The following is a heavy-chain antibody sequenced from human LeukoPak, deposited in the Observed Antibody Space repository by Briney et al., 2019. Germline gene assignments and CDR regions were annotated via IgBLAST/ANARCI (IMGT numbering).Heavy chain of an antibody. CDR3: ASPRGVEDYFDY. CDR1: GGSISSSSYD. J-gene: IGHJ4*02. CDR2: IYYSGST. D-gene: IGHD2-8*02. V-gene: IGHV4-39*02. Sequence: SGTLSLTCTVSGGSISSSSYDGGGSRQPPGKGLECIGSIYYSGSTYYNPSLKSRVTISVDTSKHHSSLQLSSATAADTAVYYCASPRGVEDYFDYWGQGTLVTVSS.